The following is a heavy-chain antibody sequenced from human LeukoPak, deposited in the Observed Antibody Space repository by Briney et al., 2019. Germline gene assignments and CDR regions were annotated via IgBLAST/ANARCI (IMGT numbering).Heavy chain of an antibody. CDR1: GFTVSSNY. J-gene: IGHJ4*02. Sequence: GGSLRLSCAVSGFTVSSNYMTWVRQAPGTGLEWVSVLYAGDITYYADSVKGRFSISRDNSKNTLYLQMNSLRAEDTAVYYCARELAVAGKTIFDYWGQGTLVTVSS. CDR3: ARELAVAGKTIFDY. CDR2: LYAGDIT. D-gene: IGHD6-13*01. V-gene: IGHV3-53*01.